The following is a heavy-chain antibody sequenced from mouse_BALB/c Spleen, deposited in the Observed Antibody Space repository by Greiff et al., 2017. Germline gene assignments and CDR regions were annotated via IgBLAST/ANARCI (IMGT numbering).Heavy chain of an antibody. D-gene: IGHD1-1*01. CDR3: ARPYYYGSSFYFDY. CDR2: INPSNGRT. Sequence: QQPGAELVKPGASVKLSCKASGYTFTSYWMHWVKQRPGQGLEWIGEINPSNGRTNYNEKFKSKATLTVDKSSSTAYMQLSSLTSEDSAVYYCARPYYYGSSFYFDYWGQGTTLTVSS. J-gene: IGHJ2*01. CDR1: GYTFTSYW. V-gene: IGHV1S81*02.